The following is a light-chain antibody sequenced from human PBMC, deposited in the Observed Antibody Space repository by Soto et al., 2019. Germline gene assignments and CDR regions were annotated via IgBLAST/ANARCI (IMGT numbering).Light chain of an antibody. V-gene: IGKV1-5*03. Sequence: DIQMTQSPSTLSASAGDRVTITCRASQSISSWLAWYQQKPGKAPKLLIYNASSLESGVPSRFSGSGSGTEFTPTISSLQPDDFATYYCQHYNSYSEAFGQGTKVDIK. CDR2: NAS. CDR3: QHYNSYSEA. J-gene: IGKJ1*01. CDR1: QSISSW.